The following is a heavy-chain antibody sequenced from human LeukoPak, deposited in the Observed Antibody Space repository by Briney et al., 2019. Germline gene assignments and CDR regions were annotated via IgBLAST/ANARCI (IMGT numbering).Heavy chain of an antibody. D-gene: IGHD6-19*01. V-gene: IGHV4-4*02. CDR1: GASISSSNW. CDR3: AREGYASGWLGFDY. J-gene: IGHJ4*02. Sequence: PSETLSLTCAVSGASISSSNWWSWVRQPPGKGPEWIGKIHHSGSTNYNPSLKSRVTISVDKSKNQFSLKLSSVTAADTAVYYCAREGYASGWLGFDYWGQGTLVTVSS. CDR2: IHHSGST.